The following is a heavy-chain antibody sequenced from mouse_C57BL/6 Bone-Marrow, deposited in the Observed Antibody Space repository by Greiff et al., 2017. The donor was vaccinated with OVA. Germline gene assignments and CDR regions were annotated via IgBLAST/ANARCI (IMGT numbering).Heavy chain of an antibody. CDR2: IYPGSGNT. V-gene: IGHV1-66*01. CDR1: GYSFTSYY. J-gene: IGHJ2*01. CDR3: ARSGQLYY. Sequence: VQRVESGPELVKPGASVKISCKASGYSFTSYYIHWVKQRPGQGLEWIGWIYPGSGNTKYNEKFKGKATLTADTSSSTAYMQLSSLTSEDSAVYYCARSGQLYYWGQGTTLTVSS. D-gene: IGHD3-3*01.